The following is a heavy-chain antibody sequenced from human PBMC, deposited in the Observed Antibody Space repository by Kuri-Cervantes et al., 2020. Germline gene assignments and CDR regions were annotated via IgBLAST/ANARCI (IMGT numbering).Heavy chain of an antibody. CDR1: GFTFSSYA. CDR3: ASGYCSGGSCYRPFDY. CDR2: ISGNDVNT. V-gene: IGHV3-23*01. D-gene: IGHD2-15*01. J-gene: IGHJ4*02. Sequence: GGSLRLSCAASGFTFSSYAVSWVRQAPGKGLEWVSAISGNDVNTYYADSVKGRFTISRDNAKNSLYLQMNSLRTEDTTLYYCASGYCSGGSCYRPFDYWGQGTLVTVSS.